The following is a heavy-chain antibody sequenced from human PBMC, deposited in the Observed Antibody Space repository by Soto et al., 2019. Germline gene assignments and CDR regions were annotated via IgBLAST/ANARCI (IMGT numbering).Heavy chain of an antibody. D-gene: IGHD2-2*01. V-gene: IGHV1-24*01. J-gene: IGHJ6*02. CDR1: GSTLTELS. CDR3: ATASLGLGIVLLPAARPYGMDV. CDR2: FDLEDGET. Sequence: QVELVQAGAEVKKPGASVKVSCKVSGSTLTELSMHWVRQAPGKGLEWMGGFDLEDGETIYAQKFQARVTMTEDTSTDTAYMELSSLRSEDTAVYYCATASLGLGIVLLPAARPYGMDVWVQGTTVTVSS.